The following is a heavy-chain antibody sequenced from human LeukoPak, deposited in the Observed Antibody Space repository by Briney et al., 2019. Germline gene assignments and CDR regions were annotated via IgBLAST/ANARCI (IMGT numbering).Heavy chain of an antibody. J-gene: IGHJ4*02. CDR3: AKGPRGHCSGGSFPGDS. CDR1: VFTFRIYA. D-gene: IGHD2-15*01. V-gene: IGHV3-23*01. Sequence: PGGSLRLSCAASVFTFRIYAMSWARQAPGKGLEWVSTISSGGDSTYYADSVKGRFTIYRENYKNRLYVQIKSVRDEDPALYYCAKGPRGHCSGGSFPGDSWGQGTLVTVSS. CDR2: ISSGGDST.